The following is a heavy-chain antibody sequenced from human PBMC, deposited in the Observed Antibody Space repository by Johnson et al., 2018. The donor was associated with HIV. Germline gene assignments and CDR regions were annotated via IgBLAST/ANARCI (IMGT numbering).Heavy chain of an antibody. V-gene: IGHV3-13*01. J-gene: IGHJ3*02. CDR2: IGTAGDT. D-gene: IGHD5-12*01. Sequence: VQQVESGGGLVQPGGSLRLSCAASGFTFSSYDMHWVRQATGKGLEWVSAIGTAGDTYYPGSVKGRFTISRENAKNSLYLQMNSLRAEDTALYYCAKDLQSGATTHAFDIWGQGTMVTVSS. CDR3: AKDLQSGATTHAFDI. CDR1: GFTFSSYD.